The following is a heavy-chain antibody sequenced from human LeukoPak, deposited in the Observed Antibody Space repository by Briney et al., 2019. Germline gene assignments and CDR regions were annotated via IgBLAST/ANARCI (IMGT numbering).Heavy chain of an antibody. CDR2: IYYSGST. CDR1: GGSISSSSYY. D-gene: IGHD6-13*01. V-gene: IGHV4-39*01. J-gene: IGHJ4*02. CDR3: ARKGQQLVPDY. Sequence: PSETLSLTCTVSGGSISSSSYYWGWIRQPPGKGLDWIGSIYYSGSTYYNPSLKSRFTISVDTSKNQFSLKLSSVTAADTAVYYCARKGQQLVPDYWGQGTLVTVSS.